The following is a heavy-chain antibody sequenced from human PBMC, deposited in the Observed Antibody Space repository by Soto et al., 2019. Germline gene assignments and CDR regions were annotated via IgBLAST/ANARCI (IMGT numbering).Heavy chain of an antibody. CDR2: ISSDESNK. V-gene: IGHV3-30-3*01. J-gene: IGHJ6*02. Sequence: QVQLVESGGGLVQPGRSPRLSCGASGFIFSNYAMYWVSQAPGKGLEWVAVISSDESNKYYADSVKGRFTISRDNSKITLYLQMNSMRAEDTDMYYCARVPGYCGGSSCYGDYYYGMDVWGQGTTVTVSS. CDR1: GFIFSNYA. CDR3: ARVPGYCGGSSCYGDYYYGMDV. D-gene: IGHD2-15*01.